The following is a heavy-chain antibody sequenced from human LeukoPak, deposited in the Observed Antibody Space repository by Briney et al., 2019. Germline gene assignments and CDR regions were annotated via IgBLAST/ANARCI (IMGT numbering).Heavy chain of an antibody. Sequence: ASVKVSCKASGYTFTSYGISWVRQAPGQGLEWMGWVSAYNGNTNYAQKLQGRVTMTTDTSTSTAYMELRSLRSDDTAVYYCARGGGYYNIPTLLIAWGQGTLVTVSS. CDR3: ARGGGYYNIPTLLIA. J-gene: IGHJ5*02. CDR2: VSAYNGNT. V-gene: IGHV1-18*01. CDR1: GYTFTSYG. D-gene: IGHD3-22*01.